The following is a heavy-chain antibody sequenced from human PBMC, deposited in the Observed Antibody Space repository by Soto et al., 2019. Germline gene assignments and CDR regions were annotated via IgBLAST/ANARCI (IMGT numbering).Heavy chain of an antibody. CDR3: EQDGSNSFDN. CDR2: ISYDESNK. J-gene: IGHJ4*02. V-gene: IGHV3-30*18. CDR1: GFTFSNYV. Sequence: GGSLRLSCVASGFTFSNYVMHWVRQAPGKGLEWVAVISYDESNKYYADSMKGRFTISRDNSKSALYLQMNSLRTEDTAVYYCEQDGSNSFDNWGQGTLVTVS.